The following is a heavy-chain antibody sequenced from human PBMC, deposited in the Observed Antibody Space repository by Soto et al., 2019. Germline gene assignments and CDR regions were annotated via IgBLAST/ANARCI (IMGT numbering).Heavy chain of an antibody. V-gene: IGHV4-34*01. CDR1: GGSFSGYY. Sequence: SETLSLTCAAYGGSFSGYYWSWIRQPPGKGLEWIGEINHSGSTNYNPSLKSRVTISVDTSKNQFSLKLSSVTAADTAVYYCARARRHAYDYWGQGTLVTVSS. J-gene: IGHJ4*02. CDR3: ARARRHAYDY. CDR2: INHSGST.